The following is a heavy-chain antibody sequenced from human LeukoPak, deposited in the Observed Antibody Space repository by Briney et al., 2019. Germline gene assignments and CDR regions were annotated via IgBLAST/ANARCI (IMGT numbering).Heavy chain of an antibody. J-gene: IGHJ5*02. CDR2: ISGSGGST. Sequence: GGSLRLSCAASGFTFSSYAMSWVRQAPGKGLEWVSAISGSGGSTYYADSVKGRFTISRDNSKNTLYLQMNSLRAEDTAVYYCAKASFRMTTVTTGWFDPWGQGTLVTVSS. V-gene: IGHV3-23*01. CDR3: AKASFRMTTVTTGWFDP. D-gene: IGHD4-11*01. CDR1: GFTFSSYA.